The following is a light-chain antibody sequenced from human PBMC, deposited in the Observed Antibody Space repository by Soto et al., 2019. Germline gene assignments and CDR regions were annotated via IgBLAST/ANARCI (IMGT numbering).Light chain of an antibody. CDR1: QSVSSSY. Sequence: EIVLTQSPGTLSLSPGERATLSCRASQSVSSSYLAWYQQKPGQAPRLLIYGASSRATGIPDRFSGSGSGTDFTLTISRLEPEDSAVYYCQQHGSSPTFGQGTKVEIK. CDR2: GAS. CDR3: QQHGSSPT. V-gene: IGKV3-20*01. J-gene: IGKJ1*01.